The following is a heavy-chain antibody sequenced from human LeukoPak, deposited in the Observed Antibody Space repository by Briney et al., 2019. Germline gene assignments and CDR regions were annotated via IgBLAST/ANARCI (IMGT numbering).Heavy chain of an antibody. J-gene: IGHJ4*02. CDR3: ARGDLRGNYYFDY. CDR2: IYYSGST. Sequence: PSETLSLTCTVSGDSISTYYWSWIRQPPGKGLEWIGYIYYSGSTNYNPSLKSRVTISVDTSKNQFSLKLSSVTAADTAVYYCARGDLRGNYYFDYWGQGTLVTVSS. CDR1: GDSISTYY. V-gene: IGHV4-59*12. D-gene: IGHD3-16*01.